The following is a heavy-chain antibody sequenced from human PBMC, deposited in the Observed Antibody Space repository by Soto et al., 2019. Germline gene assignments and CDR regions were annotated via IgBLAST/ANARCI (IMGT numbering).Heavy chain of an antibody. CDR2: INHSGST. D-gene: IGHD5-12*01. V-gene: IGHV4-34*01. CDR1: GGSFSGYY. J-gene: IGHJ6*03. Sequence: SETLSLTCAVYGGSFSGYYWSWIRQPPGEGLEWIGEINHSGSTNYNPSLKSRVTISVDTSKNQFSLKLSSVTAADAAVYYCARISVATIHYYYYYMDVWGKGTTVTVSS. CDR3: ARISVATIHYYYYYMDV.